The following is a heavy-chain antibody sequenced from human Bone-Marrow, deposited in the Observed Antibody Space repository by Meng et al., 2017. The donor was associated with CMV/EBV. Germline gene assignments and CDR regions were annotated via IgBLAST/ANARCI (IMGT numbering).Heavy chain of an antibody. V-gene: IGHV3-30-3*01. D-gene: IGHD4-23*01. J-gene: IGHJ4*02. CDR3: ARESLLSPVALDD. Sequence: GGSLRLSCAASGFTFSSYAMHWVRQAPGKGLEWVAVISYDGSNKYYADSVKGRFTISRDNSKNTLYLQMNSLRAEDTAVYYCARESLLSPVALDDWGQGTLVTVSS. CDR1: GFTFSSYA. CDR2: ISYDGSNK.